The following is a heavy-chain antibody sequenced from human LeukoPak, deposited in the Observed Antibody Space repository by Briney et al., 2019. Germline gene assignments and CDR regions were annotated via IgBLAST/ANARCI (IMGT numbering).Heavy chain of an antibody. CDR3: TRGAGWLIDY. Sequence: PSETLSLTCTVSGGSISSYYWSWIRQPPGKGLEWIGYIYYSGSTNYNPSLKGRVTISVDTSKNQFSLKLSSVTAADTAVYYCTRGAGWLIDYWGQGILVTVSS. CDR1: GGSISSYY. J-gene: IGHJ4*02. V-gene: IGHV4-59*01. D-gene: IGHD3-16*01. CDR2: IYYSGST.